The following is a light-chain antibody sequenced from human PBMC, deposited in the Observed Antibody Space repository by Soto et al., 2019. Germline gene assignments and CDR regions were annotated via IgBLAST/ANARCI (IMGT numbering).Light chain of an antibody. CDR2: DAS. CDR3: QQYNSYPLT. Sequence: DIQMTQSPSTLSASVGDRVTITCRASQSIRSWLDWYQQKPGKAPKLLIYDASSLESWVPSRFSGSGSGTEFTLANSSLQPDDFATYYCQQYNSYPLTLGGGTKVEIK. J-gene: IGKJ4*01. CDR1: QSIRSW. V-gene: IGKV1-5*01.